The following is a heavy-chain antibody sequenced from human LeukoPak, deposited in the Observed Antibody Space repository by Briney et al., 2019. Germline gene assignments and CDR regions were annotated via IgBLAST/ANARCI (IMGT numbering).Heavy chain of an antibody. CDR1: GFTFSSYA. D-gene: IGHD4-17*01. J-gene: IGHJ4*02. V-gene: IGHV3-23*01. Sequence: PGGSLRLSCAASGFTFSSYAMSWVRQAPGKGLKWVSTINDNGDGTYYADSVKGRFTISRDNSKNTLYLQMNTLRAEDTATYYCATYGDYDYWGQGTLVTVSS. CDR3: ATYGDYDY. CDR2: INDNGDGT.